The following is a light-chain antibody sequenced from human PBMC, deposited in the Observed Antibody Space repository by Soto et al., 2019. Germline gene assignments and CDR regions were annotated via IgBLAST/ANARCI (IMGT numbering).Light chain of an antibody. CDR3: QQYDNSIT. Sequence: EIVLTQSPDTLSLSPGESATLSCRASQSVSSSYLAWYQQKPGQAPRLLIYGGSTRATGIPDRFSGSGSGTDFTLTISRLEPEDFAVFYCQQYDNSITFGQGTRLEIE. CDR2: GGS. CDR1: QSVSSSY. V-gene: IGKV3-20*01. J-gene: IGKJ5*01.